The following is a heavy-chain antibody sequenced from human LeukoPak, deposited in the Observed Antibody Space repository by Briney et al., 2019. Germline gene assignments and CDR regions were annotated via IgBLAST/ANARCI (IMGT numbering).Heavy chain of an antibody. J-gene: IGHJ4*02. CDR3: ARFGYSSGWSFDY. CDR1: GFTFSSYW. D-gene: IGHD6-19*01. V-gene: IGHV3-7*01. CDR2: IRKEGSEK. Sequence: GGSLRLSCAVSGFTFSSYWMSWVRQAPGKGLEWVANIRKEGSEKYYVASVKGRFTISRDNAKNSLYLQMNSLRAEDTAVYYCARFGYSSGWSFDYWGQGTLVTVSS.